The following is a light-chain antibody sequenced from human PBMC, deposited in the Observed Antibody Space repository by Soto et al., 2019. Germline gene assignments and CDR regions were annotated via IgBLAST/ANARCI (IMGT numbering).Light chain of an antibody. J-gene: IGLJ3*02. CDR3: CSCAGSMTWV. Sequence: QSALTQPASVSGSPGQSITISCTGSSSDVGSYTFVSWYQHHPGKAPKVMIYEATKRPSGVSHRVSGSKSGNTASLTISGLQAEDQGEYYCCSCAGSMTWVFGGGTKLAVL. CDR1: SSDVGSYTF. CDR2: EAT. V-gene: IGLV2-23*01.